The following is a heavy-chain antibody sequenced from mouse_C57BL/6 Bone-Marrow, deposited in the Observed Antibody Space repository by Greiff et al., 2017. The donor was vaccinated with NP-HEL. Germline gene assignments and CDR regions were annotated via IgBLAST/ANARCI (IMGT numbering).Heavy chain of an antibody. D-gene: IGHD3-2*02. CDR3: AKEGSSGKAY. CDR2: IAPSDSYT. J-gene: IGHJ3*01. CDR1: GYTFTSYW. V-gene: IGHV1-50*01. Sequence: QVQLQQPGAELVKPGASVKLSCKASGYTFTSYWMQWVKQRPGQGLEWIGEIAPSDSYTNYNQKFKGKATFTVDTSSSTAYMQLSSLTSEDSAVYYCAKEGSSGKAYWGQGTLVTVSA.